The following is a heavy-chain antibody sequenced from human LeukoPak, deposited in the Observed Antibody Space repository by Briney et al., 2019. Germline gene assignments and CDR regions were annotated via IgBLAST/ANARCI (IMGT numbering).Heavy chain of an antibody. D-gene: IGHD6-13*01. CDR1: GFTFSSYS. Sequence: GGSLRLSCAASGFTFSSYSMNWVRQAPGKGLEWFSYISSSSSTIYYADSVKGRFTISRDNAKNSLYLQMNSLRAEDTAVYYCARVGRLGSSSWYKDYWGQGTLVTVSS. CDR3: ARVGRLGSSSWYKDY. J-gene: IGHJ4*02. V-gene: IGHV3-48*01. CDR2: ISSSSSTI.